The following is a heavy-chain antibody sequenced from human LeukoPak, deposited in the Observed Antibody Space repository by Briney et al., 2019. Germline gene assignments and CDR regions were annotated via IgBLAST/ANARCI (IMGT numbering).Heavy chain of an antibody. CDR1: GFTFSSYA. D-gene: IGHD5-18*01. V-gene: IGHV3-23*01. CDR3: AKDGSWIQLWLPNY. J-gene: IGHJ4*02. Sequence: PGGSLRLSCAASGFTFSSYAMSWVRQAPGKGLEWVSAISGSGGSTYYADSVKGRSTISRDNSKNTLYLQMNSLRAEDTAVYYCAKDGSWIQLWLPNYWGQGTLVTVSS. CDR2: ISGSGGST.